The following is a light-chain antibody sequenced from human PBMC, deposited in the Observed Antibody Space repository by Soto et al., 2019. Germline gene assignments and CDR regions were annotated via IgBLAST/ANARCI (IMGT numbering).Light chain of an antibody. Sequence: EIVLTQSPATPSLSPGERATLSCRASQSVDNYLAWYQQKPGQAPRLLIYDASERATGIPARFSGSGSGTDFTLTSSALEPEDFAVYYCQQRINWPSFGGGTKVEIK. CDR3: QQRINWPS. CDR2: DAS. J-gene: IGKJ4*01. V-gene: IGKV3-11*01. CDR1: QSVDNY.